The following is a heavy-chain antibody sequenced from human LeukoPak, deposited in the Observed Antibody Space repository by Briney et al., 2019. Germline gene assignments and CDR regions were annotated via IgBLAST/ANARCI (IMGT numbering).Heavy chain of an antibody. CDR3: GRRVVKGFDR. Sequence: SETLSLTCNVSSDSISNYYWSWIRQPPGKRLEWIGYIYHSGSTNYNPSLKSRVTLSLDTSKNQFSLKLTSVTAADTAVYYCGRRVVKGFDRGGQEILVPVSS. CDR2: IYHSGST. V-gene: IGHV4-59*08. J-gene: IGHJ5*02. D-gene: IGHD2-21*01. CDR1: SDSISNYY.